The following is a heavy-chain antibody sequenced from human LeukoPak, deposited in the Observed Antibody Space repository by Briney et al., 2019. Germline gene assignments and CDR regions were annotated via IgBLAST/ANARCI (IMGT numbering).Heavy chain of an antibody. J-gene: IGHJ5*02. CDR2: IYYSGST. Sequence: PSETLSLTCTVSGGSISSTSSYWGWIRQPPGKGLEWIGSIYYSGSTYYNPSLKSRVTISVDTSRNQFSLKLSSVTAADTAVYYCARRGPMRQPNWFDPWGQGTLVTVSS. CDR3: ARRGPMRQPNWFDP. CDR1: GGSISSTSSY. D-gene: IGHD3-22*01. V-gene: IGHV4-39*01.